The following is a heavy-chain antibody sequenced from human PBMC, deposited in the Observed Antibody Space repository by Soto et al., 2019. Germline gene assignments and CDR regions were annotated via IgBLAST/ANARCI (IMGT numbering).Heavy chain of an antibody. CDR3: ARGPTDYYDNSANYFLDY. CDR1: GYTFITYG. D-gene: IGHD3-22*01. CDR2: ISTYNGNT. Sequence: HVQLVQSGAEVKKPGASVKVSCKASGYTFITYGVSWVRQAPGQGLDWLGWISTYNGNTRYAERLQGRVTMTTDTTTNTAYMELRNLRYDDTAVYYCARGPTDYYDNSANYFLDYWGQGTLVTVSS. J-gene: IGHJ4*02. V-gene: IGHV1-18*01.